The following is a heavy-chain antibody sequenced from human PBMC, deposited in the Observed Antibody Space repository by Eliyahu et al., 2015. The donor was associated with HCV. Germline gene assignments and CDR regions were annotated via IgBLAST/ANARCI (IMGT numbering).Heavy chain of an antibody. D-gene: IGHD3-3*01. CDR3: ARVIRRGADFGVVISYGMDV. Sequence: QVQLVQSGAEVKKPGASVKVSCKASGYTFTSYYMHWVRQAPGQGLEWMGIINPSGGSTSYAQKFQGRVTMTRDTSTSTVYMELSSLRSEDTAVYYCARVIRRGADFGVVISYGMDVWGQGTTVTVSS. CDR1: GYTFTSYY. CDR2: INPSGGST. V-gene: IGHV1-46*01. J-gene: IGHJ6*02.